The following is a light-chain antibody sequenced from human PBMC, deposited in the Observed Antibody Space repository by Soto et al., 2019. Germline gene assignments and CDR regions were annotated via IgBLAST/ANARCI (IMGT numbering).Light chain of an antibody. CDR3: QQYYSFPPT. CDR1: QSVSSN. CDR2: GAS. V-gene: IGKV3-15*01. J-gene: IGKJ1*01. Sequence: EVVMTQSPATLSVSPGERATLSCRASQSVSSNLAWYQQKPGQAPRLLIYGASTRATGIPARFGGSGSGTEFTLTISSLQSEDFATYYRQQYYSFPPTFGQGTKVDI.